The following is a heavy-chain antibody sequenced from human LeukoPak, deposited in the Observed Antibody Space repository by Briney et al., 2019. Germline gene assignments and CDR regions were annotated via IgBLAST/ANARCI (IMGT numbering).Heavy chain of an antibody. J-gene: IGHJ6*02. D-gene: IGHD3-22*01. V-gene: IGHV4-59*01. CDR2: IYYSGSA. CDR1: GGSISSYY. Sequence: PSETLSLTCTVSGGSISSYYWSWIRQPPGKGLEWIGYIYYSGSANYNPPLKSRVTISVDTSKNQFSLKLSSVTAADTAVYYCARDRYDTAYYYYGMDVWGQGTTVTVSS. CDR3: ARDRYDTAYYYYGMDV.